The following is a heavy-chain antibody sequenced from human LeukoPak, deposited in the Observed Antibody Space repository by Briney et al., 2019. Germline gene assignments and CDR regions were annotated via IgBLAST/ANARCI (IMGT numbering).Heavy chain of an antibody. CDR1: GFTFSSYG. CDR3: AKEFTYYYDSDSFYCDY. D-gene: IGHD3-10*01. J-gene: IGHJ4*02. Sequence: GGSLRLSCAASGFTFSSYGMHWVRQAPGKGLEWVAVISYDGSNKYYADSVKGRFTISRDNSKNTLYLQMNSLRAEDTAVYYCAKEFTYYYDSDSFYCDYWGQGTRVTVSS. V-gene: IGHV3-30*18. CDR2: ISYDGSNK.